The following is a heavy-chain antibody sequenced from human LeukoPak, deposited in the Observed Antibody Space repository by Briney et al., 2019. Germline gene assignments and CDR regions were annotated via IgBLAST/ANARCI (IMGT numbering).Heavy chain of an antibody. CDR1: GFAFSEYY. J-gene: IGHJ4*02. CDR3: ARAQWLKPGDY. D-gene: IGHD6-19*01. V-gene: IGHV3-11*04. Sequence: GGSFRLSCAASGFAFSEYYMSWIRQAPGKGLEWVSYISSSGTTIYYADSVKGRFTISRDNAKNSLYLQMNSLRAEDTAVYYCARAQWLKPGDYWGQGTLVTVSS. CDR2: ISSSGTTI.